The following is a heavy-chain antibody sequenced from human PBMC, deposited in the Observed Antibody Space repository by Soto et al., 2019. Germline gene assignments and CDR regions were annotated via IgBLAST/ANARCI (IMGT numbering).Heavy chain of an antibody. CDR2: INHSGST. CDR1: GGSSSGYY. CDR3: ARGRVRYYYGSTPRPGRMDV. J-gene: IGHJ6*02. Sequence: QVQLQQWGAGLLKPSETLSLTCAVYGGSSSGYYWSWIRQPPGKGLEWIGEINHSGSTNYNPSLKSRVTISVDTSKNQFSLKLSSVTAADTAVYYCARGRVRYYYGSTPRPGRMDVWGQGTTVTVSS. D-gene: IGHD3-10*01. V-gene: IGHV4-34*01.